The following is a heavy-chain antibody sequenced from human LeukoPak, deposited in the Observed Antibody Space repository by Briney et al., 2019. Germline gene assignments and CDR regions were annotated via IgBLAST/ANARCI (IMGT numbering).Heavy chain of an antibody. J-gene: IGHJ4*02. Sequence: PGGSLRLSCPTSGFTFSHYWMSWVRQAPGKGLEWVANIKQDGSEKYYVDSVKGRFTISRDNAKNSLYLQMNTLRAEDTAVYYCARDIVVVPAAHYFDYWGQGTLVTVSS. CDR3: ARDIVVVPAAHYFDY. V-gene: IGHV3-7*01. CDR1: GFTFSHYW. D-gene: IGHD2-2*01. CDR2: IKQDGSEK.